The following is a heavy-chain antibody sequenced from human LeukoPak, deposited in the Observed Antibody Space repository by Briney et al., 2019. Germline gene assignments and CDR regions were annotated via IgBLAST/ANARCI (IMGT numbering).Heavy chain of an antibody. CDR1: GYTFTSYG. CDR2: ISAYNGNT. CDR3: VRGHDILTGYWYYYGMDV. V-gene: IGHV1-18*01. D-gene: IGHD3-9*01. J-gene: IGHJ6*02. Sequence: ASVKVSCKASGYTFTSYGISWVRQAPGQGLEWMGWISAYNGNTNYAQKLQGRVTMTTDTSTSTAYMELRSLRSDDTAVYYCVRGHDILTGYWYYYGMDVWGQGTTVTVSS.